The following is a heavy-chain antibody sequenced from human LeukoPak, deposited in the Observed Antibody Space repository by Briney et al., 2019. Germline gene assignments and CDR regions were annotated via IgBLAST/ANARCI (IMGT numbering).Heavy chain of an antibody. CDR3: ARVAGSSWYRGYYYYYYMDV. Sequence: PSETLSLTCAVYGGSFSGYYWSWIRQPPGKGLEWLGEINHSGSTNYNPSLKSRVTISVDTSKNQFSLKLSSVTAADTAVYYCARVAGSSWYRGYYYYYYMDVWGKGTTVTVSS. D-gene: IGHD6-13*01. CDR2: INHSGST. V-gene: IGHV4-34*01. J-gene: IGHJ6*03. CDR1: GGSFSGYY.